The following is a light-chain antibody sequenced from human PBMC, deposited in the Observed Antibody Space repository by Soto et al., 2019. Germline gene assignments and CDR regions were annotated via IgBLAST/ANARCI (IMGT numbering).Light chain of an antibody. V-gene: IGKV1D-13*01. J-gene: IGKJ4*01. Sequence: AIQLTQSPSSLSASVGDRVTITCRASQGISQYVAWYQQKPGKAPKLLIHEASRLESGVPSRFSGSESGTEFTLTISGLHAEDSATYYCQQYTNFPLTFGGGTKVDIK. CDR3: QQYTNFPLT. CDR2: EAS. CDR1: QGISQY.